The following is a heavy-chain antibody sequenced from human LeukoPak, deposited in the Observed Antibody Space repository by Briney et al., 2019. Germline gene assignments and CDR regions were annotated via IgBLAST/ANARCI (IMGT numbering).Heavy chain of an antibody. V-gene: IGHV3-30*02. CDR2: IRYDGSNK. CDR3: ARAEAAAGKRPPYY. Sequence: GGSLRLSCAASGFTFSSYGMRWVRQAPGKGLEWVAFIRYDGSNKYYADSVKGRFTISRDNSKNTLYLQMNSLRAEDTAVYYCARAEAAAGKRPPYYWGQGTLVTVSS. D-gene: IGHD6-13*01. CDR1: GFTFSSYG. J-gene: IGHJ4*02.